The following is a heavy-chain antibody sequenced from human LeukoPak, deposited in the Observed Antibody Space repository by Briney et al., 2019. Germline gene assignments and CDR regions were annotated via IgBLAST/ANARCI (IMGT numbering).Heavy chain of an antibody. CDR1: GFRFSGYV. J-gene: IGHJ4*02. Sequence: GGSLRLSCAASGFRFSGYVMSWVRQAPGKGLEYVSSIDFSDDGASYYADSVKGRFTISRDNSKNTVYLQMNSLRAEDTAVYSCAKGPQWPYFENWGQGTLVTVSS. CDR2: IDFSDDGAS. D-gene: IGHD3-9*01. CDR3: AKGPQWPYFEN. V-gene: IGHV3-23*01.